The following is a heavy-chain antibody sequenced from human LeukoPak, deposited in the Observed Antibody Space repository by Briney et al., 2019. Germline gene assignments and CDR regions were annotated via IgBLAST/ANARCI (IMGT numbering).Heavy chain of an antibody. Sequence: PGGSLRLSCAASGFTFSSNAMSWVRQAPGKGLEWVSAISGSGGSTYYADSVKGRFTISRDNSKNTLYLQMNSLRAEDTAVYYCASSRGYSYGLSFDYWGQGTLVTVSS. D-gene: IGHD5-18*01. V-gene: IGHV3-23*01. CDR3: ASSRGYSYGLSFDY. J-gene: IGHJ4*02. CDR1: GFTFSSNA. CDR2: ISGSGGST.